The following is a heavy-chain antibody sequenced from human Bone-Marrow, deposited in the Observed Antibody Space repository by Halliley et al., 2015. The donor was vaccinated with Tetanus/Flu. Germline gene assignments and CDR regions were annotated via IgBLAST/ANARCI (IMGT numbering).Heavy chain of an antibody. V-gene: IGHV1-18*01. J-gene: IGHJ4*02. CDR2: SSAYNGNT. CDR3: ARYADDRVNFDY. Sequence: QLVQSGGEVKKPGASVEVSCKTSGYNFMSYGVSWVRQAPGGGLEWMGWSSAYNGNTNYAQDFQGRVTMTTDRSTSTAYLVLRSLGSADTAVYYCARYADDRVNFDYWGQRTLVTVSS. CDR1: GYNFMSYG. D-gene: IGHD1-1*01.